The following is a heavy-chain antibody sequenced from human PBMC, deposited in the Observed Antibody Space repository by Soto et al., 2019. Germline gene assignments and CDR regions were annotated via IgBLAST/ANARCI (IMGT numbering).Heavy chain of an antibody. D-gene: IGHD3-9*01. CDR2: IDPSDSYT. V-gene: IGHV5-10-1*01. CDR1: GYSFTSYW. J-gene: IGHJ4*02. CDR3: ARHSKLYYDILTGYAPSSFDY. Sequence: PGESLKISGNGSGYSFTSYWISLVRQMPGKGLEWMGRIDPSDSYTNYSPSFQGHVTISADKSISTAYLQWSSLKASDTAMYYCARHSKLYYDILTGYAPSSFDYWGQGTLVTVSS.